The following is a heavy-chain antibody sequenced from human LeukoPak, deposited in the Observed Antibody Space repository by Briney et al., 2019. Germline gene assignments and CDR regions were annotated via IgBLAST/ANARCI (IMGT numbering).Heavy chain of an antibody. CDR3: GSEAR. V-gene: IGHV3-30*03. Sequence: GGSLRLSCAASGFTFSSYGMHWVRQAPGKGLERVAVISYDGSNKYYADSVKGRFTISRDNSKNTLYLQMNSLRAEDTAVYYCGSEARWGQGTLVTVSS. CDR1: GFTFSSYG. CDR2: ISYDGSNK. J-gene: IGHJ4*02.